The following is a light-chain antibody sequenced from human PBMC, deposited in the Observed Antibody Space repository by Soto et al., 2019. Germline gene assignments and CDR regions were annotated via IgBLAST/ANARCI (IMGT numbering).Light chain of an antibody. J-gene: IGKJ2*01. Sequence: DIVVTQSPDSLPVSLGERATINCKSSQSVLSSSNDKNYLAWYRQKPGQPPKLLIYWASTRESGVPDRFSASGSGTDFTLTITRLQAEDVAVYYCQQYYNSPYTFGQGTKLEIK. CDR3: QQYYNSPYT. CDR1: QSVLSSSNDKNY. CDR2: WAS. V-gene: IGKV4-1*01.